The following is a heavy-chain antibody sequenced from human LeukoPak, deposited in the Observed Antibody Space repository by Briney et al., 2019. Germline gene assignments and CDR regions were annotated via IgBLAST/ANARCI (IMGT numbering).Heavy chain of an antibody. CDR2: TNGATGNT. J-gene: IGHJ4*02. V-gene: IGHV1-3*02. Sequence: GASVKVSCKASGYTFTDYALHWVRQAPGQRLEWMGWTNGATGNTKFSQDFEGRLTITIDTSASTAYMELSSLRSEDTAVYYCARSPCGSARTWLDYWGQGTLVTVSS. CDR3: ARSPCGSARTWLDY. CDR1: GYTFTDYA. D-gene: IGHD1-1*01.